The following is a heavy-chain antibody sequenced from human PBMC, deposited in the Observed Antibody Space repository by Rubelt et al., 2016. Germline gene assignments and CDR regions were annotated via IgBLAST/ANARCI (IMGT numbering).Heavy chain of an antibody. J-gene: IGHJ6*02. CDR3: ARGRRGSSSWLGRDYYGMDV. V-gene: IGHV4-34*01. CDR1: GGSFSGYY. Sequence: QVQLQQWGAGLLKPSETLSLTCAVYGGSFSGYYWSWIRQPPGKGLEWIGEINHSGSTNYNPSLKSRVTISVDTSKTQFSLKLGAVTAADTAVYYCARGRRGSSSWLGRDYYGMDVWGQGTTVTVSS. D-gene: IGHD6-13*01. CDR2: INHSGST.